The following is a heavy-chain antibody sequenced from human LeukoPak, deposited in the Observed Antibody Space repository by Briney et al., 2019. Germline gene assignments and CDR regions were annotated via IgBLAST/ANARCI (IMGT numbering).Heavy chain of an antibody. Sequence: GGSLRLSCAASGFTFSSYAMSWVRQAPGKGLEWVSAISGSGGSTYYADSVKVRFTIPRDNSKNTLYLQMNSLRAEDTAVYYCAKAAYYYDSRTFIDYWGQGTLVTVSS. CDR2: ISGSGGST. CDR1: GFTFSSYA. CDR3: AKAAYYYDSRTFIDY. J-gene: IGHJ4*02. D-gene: IGHD3-22*01. V-gene: IGHV3-23*01.